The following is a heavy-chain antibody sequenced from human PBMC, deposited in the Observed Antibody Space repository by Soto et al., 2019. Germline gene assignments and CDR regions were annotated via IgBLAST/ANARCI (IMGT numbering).Heavy chain of an antibody. D-gene: IGHD1-7*01. CDR2: INGDGSST. Sequence: EVQLVESGGGLVQPGGSLRLSCVASGFTFSNYWIHWVRQAPGKGLVWVSRINGDGSSTNYADSVKGQFTISRDNAKNTVYLQMNSLRVEDTAVYYCARGARNYYYFACWGQGPLVTVSS. J-gene: IGHJ4*02. CDR1: GFTFSNYW. CDR3: ARGARNYYYFAC. V-gene: IGHV3-74*01.